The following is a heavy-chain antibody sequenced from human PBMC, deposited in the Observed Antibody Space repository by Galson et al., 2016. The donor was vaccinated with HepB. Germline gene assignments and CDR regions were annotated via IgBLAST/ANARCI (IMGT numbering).Heavy chain of an antibody. V-gene: IGHV5-10-1*01. CDR2: IDPRDSYT. CDR1: GYSFTSYW. CDR3: ARHSITIFGMLGDAFDI. D-gene: IGHD3-3*01. Sequence: QSGAEVKKPGESLRISCKGSGYSFTSYWISWVRQMPGKGLEWMGRIDPRDSYTNYSPSLQGRVSISADKSISTAYLQWSSLKASDTAMYYCARHSITIFGMLGDAFDIWGQGTMVTVSS. J-gene: IGHJ3*02.